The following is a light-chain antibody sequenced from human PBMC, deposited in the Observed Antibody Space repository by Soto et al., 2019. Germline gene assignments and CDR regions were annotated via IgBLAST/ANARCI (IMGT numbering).Light chain of an antibody. CDR2: GAS. Sequence: EIVLTQSPGTLSLSPGERATLSCRASQSVSSSYLAWYQQKPGQAPRLLIYGASSRATRIPDRFSGSGSGTDFTFIISRLEPEDFAVYYCQQYGSSAWTFGQGTKV. J-gene: IGKJ1*01. CDR1: QSVSSSY. V-gene: IGKV3-20*01. CDR3: QQYGSSAWT.